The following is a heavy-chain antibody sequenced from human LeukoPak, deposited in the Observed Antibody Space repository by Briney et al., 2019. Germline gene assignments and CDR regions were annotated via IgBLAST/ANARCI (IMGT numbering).Heavy chain of an antibody. Sequence: GGSLRLSCAASGFTFSSYSMNWVRQAPGKGLEWVSGISGSGTSTYYADSLKGRFTISRDNSKNTLYLQMHSLRAEDTAVYYCAKPNWNPETDWFDPWGQGTLVTVSS. CDR1: GFTFSSYS. CDR3: AKPNWNPETDWFDP. CDR2: ISGSGTST. V-gene: IGHV3-23*01. J-gene: IGHJ5*02. D-gene: IGHD1-1*01.